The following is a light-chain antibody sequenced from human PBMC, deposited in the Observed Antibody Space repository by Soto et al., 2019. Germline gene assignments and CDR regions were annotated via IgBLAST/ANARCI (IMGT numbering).Light chain of an antibody. Sequence: ETVLTQSPGTLSLSPGERATLSCRASQSVSSNYLAWYQHIPGQAPRLLIYGASTRATGIPDRFSGSGSGTDFTPTIRRLEPEDFAVYYCQQFDRSLPSWTFGQGTKVE. V-gene: IGKV3-20*01. CDR3: QQFDRSLPSWT. CDR2: GAS. CDR1: QSVSSNY. J-gene: IGKJ1*01.